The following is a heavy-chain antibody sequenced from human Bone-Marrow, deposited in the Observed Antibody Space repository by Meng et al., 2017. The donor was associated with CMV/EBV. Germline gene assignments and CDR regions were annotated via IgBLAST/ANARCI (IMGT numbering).Heavy chain of an antibody. J-gene: IGHJ4*02. Sequence: GESLKISCAASGFTFSSYSMNWVRQAPGKGLEWVAVISYDGSNKYYAGSVKGRFTISRDNAKNSLYLQMNSLRVEDTAVYYCARDPCPSGVCYLNSWGQGTLVTVSS. CDR2: ISYDGSNK. CDR3: ARDPCPSGVCYLNS. D-gene: IGHD2-8*01. CDR1: GFTFSSYS. V-gene: IGHV3-30*03.